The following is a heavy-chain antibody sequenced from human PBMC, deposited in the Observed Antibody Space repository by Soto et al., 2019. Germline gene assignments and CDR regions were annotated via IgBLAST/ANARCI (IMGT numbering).Heavy chain of an antibody. V-gene: IGHV1-69*12. CDR1: GGTFSSYA. CDR3: ERVRVRFLERFGSEG. D-gene: IGHD3-3*01. J-gene: IGHJ4*02. Sequence: QVQLVQSGAEVKKPGSSVKVSCKASGGTFSSYAFSWVRQAPGQGLEWMGGIIPIFGTANYAQKFQGRVTITADETTSTGYMELSSLRSEDRAVYYCERVRVRFLERFGSEGWGQGTLVTVSS. CDR2: IIPIFGTA.